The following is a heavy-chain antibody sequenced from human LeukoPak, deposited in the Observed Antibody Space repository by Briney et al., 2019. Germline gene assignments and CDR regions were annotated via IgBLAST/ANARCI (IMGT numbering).Heavy chain of an antibody. Sequence: SETLSLTCTVSGGSTSSNTYYWGWIRRPPGKGLEWIGNIHYSGSTYYNPSLKSRVTISVDTSKNQFSLNLSSLTAADTAVYYCATSDTVSTYNWFDPWGQGTLVTVSS. V-gene: IGHV4-39*01. D-gene: IGHD5/OR15-5a*01. J-gene: IGHJ5*02. CDR3: ATSDTVSTYNWFDP. CDR1: GGSTSSNTYY. CDR2: IHYSGST.